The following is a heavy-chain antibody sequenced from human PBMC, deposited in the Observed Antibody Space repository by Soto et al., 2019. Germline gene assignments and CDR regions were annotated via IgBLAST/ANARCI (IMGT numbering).Heavy chain of an antibody. D-gene: IGHD3-10*01. CDR2: IIPIFGTA. CDR3: ARGDGSGSYSNGMDV. CDR1: GGTFSSYA. V-gene: IGHV1-69*01. Sequence: QVQLVQSGAEVKKPGSSVKVSCQASGGTFSSYAISWVRQAPGQGLEWMGGIIPIFGTANYAHKFQGRVTITADESTSTADMELSNMRSEDKAVYYCARGDGSGSYSNGMDVWGQGTTDTVSS. J-gene: IGHJ6*01.